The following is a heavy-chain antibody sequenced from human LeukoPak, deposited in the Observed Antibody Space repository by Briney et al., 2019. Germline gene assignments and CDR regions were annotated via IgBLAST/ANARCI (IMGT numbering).Heavy chain of an antibody. CDR2: INHSGST. CDR1: GGSFSGYY. CDR3: ARAAGHCNTTTCYPEYFQH. D-gene: IGHD2-2*01. Sequence: KTSETLSLTCAVYGGSFSGYYWSWIRQPPGKGLEWIGEINHSGSTNYNPSLKSRVTISVDTSKNQFSLKLSSVTAADTAVYYCARAAGHCNTTTCYPEYFQHWGQGTLVTVSS. J-gene: IGHJ1*01. V-gene: IGHV4-34*01.